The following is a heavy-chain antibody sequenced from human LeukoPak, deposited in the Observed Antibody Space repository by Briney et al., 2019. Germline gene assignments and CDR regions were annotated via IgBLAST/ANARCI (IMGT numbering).Heavy chain of an antibody. Sequence: GGSLRLSCAASGFNVSNNYMTWVRQAPGKGLEWVSLIYSSGSTYYADSVKGRFTISRDNSKNTLYLQVNSLRAEDTAVYYCARNQYSSSWYYYYYYGMDVWGQGTTVTVSS. J-gene: IGHJ6*02. CDR1: GFNVSNNY. CDR3: ARNQYSSSWYYYYYYGMDV. CDR2: IYSSGST. D-gene: IGHD6-13*01. V-gene: IGHV3-53*01.